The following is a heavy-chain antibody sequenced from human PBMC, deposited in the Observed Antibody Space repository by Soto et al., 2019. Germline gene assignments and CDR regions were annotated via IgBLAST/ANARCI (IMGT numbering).Heavy chain of an antibody. CDR1: GFTFSSRW. CDR3: ARGTQTTVTTRLFDC. D-gene: IGHD4-17*01. J-gene: IGHJ4*02. Sequence: GRPLRLSCAASGFTFSSRWMHWVRQAPGKGLVWVSRINSDGTTITYADSVKGRFTISRDNAKNTLYLQMNSLRAEDTAVYYCARGTQTTVTTRLFDCWGQGTLVTVSS. V-gene: IGHV3-74*01. CDR2: INSDGTTI.